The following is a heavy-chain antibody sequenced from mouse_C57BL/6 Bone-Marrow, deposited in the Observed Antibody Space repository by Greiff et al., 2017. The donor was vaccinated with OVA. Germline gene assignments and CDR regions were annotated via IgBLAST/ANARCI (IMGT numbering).Heavy chain of an antibody. Sequence: VQLQQSGAELVKPGASVKMSCKASGYTFTSYWITWVKQRPGQGLEWIGDIYPGSGSTNYNEKFKSKATLTVDTSSSTAYMQLSSLTSEDSAVYYCAREGNYYGSSYPYWYFDVWGTGTTVTVSS. CDR3: AREGNYYGSSYPYWYFDV. J-gene: IGHJ1*03. CDR1: GYTFTSYW. D-gene: IGHD1-1*01. CDR2: IYPGSGST. V-gene: IGHV1-55*01.